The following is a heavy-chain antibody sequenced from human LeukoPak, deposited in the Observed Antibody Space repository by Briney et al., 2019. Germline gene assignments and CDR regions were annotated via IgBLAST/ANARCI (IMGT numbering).Heavy chain of an antibody. D-gene: IGHD2-2*01. Sequence: GGSLRLSCAASGFTFSSYAMHWVRQAPGKGLEWVAVISYDGSNKNYADSVKGRFTISRDNSKNTLYLQMNSLRAEDTAVYYCARDFPYCSSTSCSLGRFDPWGQGTLVTVSS. V-gene: IGHV3-30-3*01. J-gene: IGHJ5*02. CDR2: ISYDGSNK. CDR1: GFTFSSYA. CDR3: ARDFPYCSSTSCSLGRFDP.